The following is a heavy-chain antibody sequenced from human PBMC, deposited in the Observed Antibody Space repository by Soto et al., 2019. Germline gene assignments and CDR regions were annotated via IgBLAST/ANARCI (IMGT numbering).Heavy chain of an antibody. V-gene: IGHV4-31*03. J-gene: IGHJ4*02. D-gene: IGHD5-18*01. CDR3: ARETWIRPESRYFDY. CDR1: GGSISSGVYY. Sequence: QVQLQESGPGLVKPSQTLSLTCTVSGGSISSGVYYWSWIRQHPGKGLEWIGYIYYGGSTYYNPSLKNRVTISVDTSKNQFSLKLSSVTAADTAVYYCARETWIRPESRYFDYWGQGTLVTVSS. CDR2: IYYGGST.